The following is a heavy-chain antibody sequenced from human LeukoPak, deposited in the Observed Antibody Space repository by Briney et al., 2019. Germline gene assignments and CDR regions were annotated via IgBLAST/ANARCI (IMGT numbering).Heavy chain of an antibody. J-gene: IGHJ4*02. V-gene: IGHV3-30*03. CDR2: ISYDGSNQ. CDR3: AIRPGGYYPPYFDY. D-gene: IGHD3-10*01. CDR1: GFTFSSYG. Sequence: GGSLRLSCAASGFTFSSYGMHWVRQAPGKGLEWLAVISYDGSNQYYPDSVKGRFTISRDNSKKTLFLQMNSLRADDTAVYYCAIRPGGYYPPYFDYWGQGTLVTVSS.